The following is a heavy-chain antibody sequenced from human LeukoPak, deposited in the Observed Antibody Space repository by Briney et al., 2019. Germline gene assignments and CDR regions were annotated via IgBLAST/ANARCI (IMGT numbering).Heavy chain of an antibody. V-gene: IGHV3-30*18. CDR2: ISYDGSNK. CDR1: GFTFSSYG. J-gene: IGHJ4*02. D-gene: IGHD3-22*01. CDR3: AKDTYYCDSSGYPHPDY. Sequence: PGRSLRLSCAASGFTFSSYGMHWVRQAPGKGLEWVAVISYDGSNKYYADSVKGRFTISRDNSKNTLYLQMNSLKAEDTAVYYCAKDTYYCDSSGYPHPDYWGQGTLVTVSS.